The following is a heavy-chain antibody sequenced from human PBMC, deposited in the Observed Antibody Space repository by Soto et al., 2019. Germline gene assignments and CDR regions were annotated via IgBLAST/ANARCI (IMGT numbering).Heavy chain of an antibody. Sequence: EVQLVESGGGLVQPGGSLRLSCAASGFTFSSYDMHWVRQATGKGLEWVSAIGTAGDTYYPGSVKGRFTISRENAKNSLNFKRNGWRAGDRAWYSCPRASLPGPPAPGGQGTLFTVPS. J-gene: IGHJ5*02. V-gene: IGHV3-13*04. CDR1: GFTFSSYD. D-gene: IGHD3-10*01. CDR3: PRASLPGPPAP. CDR2: IGTAGDT.